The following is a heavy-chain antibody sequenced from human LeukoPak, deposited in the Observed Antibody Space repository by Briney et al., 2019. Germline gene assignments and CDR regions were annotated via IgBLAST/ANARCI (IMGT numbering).Heavy chain of an antibody. CDR1: GFTFGHYA. D-gene: IGHD6-13*01. CDR2: VTFDGSHQ. J-gene: IGHJ4*02. V-gene: IGHV3-30*04. CDR3: AKDSKSEGIAADSFDY. Sequence: GGSLRLSCAASGFTFGHYAVHWVRQAPGKGLEWVALVTFDGSHQYYADSVKGRFTSSKDNSKNMLYLQMNSLRAEDTAVYYCAKDSKSEGIAADSFDYWGQGTLVTVSS.